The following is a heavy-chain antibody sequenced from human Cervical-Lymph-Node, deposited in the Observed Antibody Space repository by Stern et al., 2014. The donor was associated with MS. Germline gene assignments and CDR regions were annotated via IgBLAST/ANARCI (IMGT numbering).Heavy chain of an antibody. D-gene: IGHD1-1*01. Sequence: QVQLVQSGAEVKKPGASVKVSCKASGYTFTNTGINCVRLAPGQGPEWMGWVSTYNGNTKYAQKLRGRVTMTTDTSTSTAYMELRSLRSDDTAVYYCARGDDKTSYDYWGQGTLVTVSS. J-gene: IGHJ4*02. V-gene: IGHV1-18*01. CDR3: ARGDDKTSYDY. CDR2: VSTYNGNT. CDR1: GYTFTNTG.